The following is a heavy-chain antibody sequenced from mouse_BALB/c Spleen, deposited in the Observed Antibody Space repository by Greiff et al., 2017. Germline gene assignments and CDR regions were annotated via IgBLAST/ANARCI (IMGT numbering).Heavy chain of an antibody. J-gene: IGHJ4*01. Sequence: VMLVESGPGLVAPSQSLSITCTVSGFSLTSYGVSWVRQPPGKGLEWLGVIWGDGSTNYHSALISRLSISKDNSKSQVFLKLNSLQTDDTATYYCAKEGSIYYDYDRDYAMDYWGQGTSVTVSS. CDR1: GFSLTSYG. D-gene: IGHD2-4*01. CDR2: IWGDGST. CDR3: AKEGSIYYDYDRDYAMDY. V-gene: IGHV2-3*01.